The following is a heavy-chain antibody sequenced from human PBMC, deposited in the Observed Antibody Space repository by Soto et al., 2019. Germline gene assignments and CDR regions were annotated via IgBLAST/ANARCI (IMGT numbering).Heavy chain of an antibody. Sequence: ASVKVSCKFSGYAFAGYYIHWVRQAPGQGLEWMGWINPNSGDTNYAQKFQGRVTMTRDTSFSTAYMELSSLRSDDTAVYYCATRYSYVHFWGQGTWVPDSS. D-gene: IGHD5-18*01. CDR2: INPNSGDT. CDR1: GYAFAGYY. CDR3: ATRYSYVHF. J-gene: IGHJ4*02. V-gene: IGHV1-2*02.